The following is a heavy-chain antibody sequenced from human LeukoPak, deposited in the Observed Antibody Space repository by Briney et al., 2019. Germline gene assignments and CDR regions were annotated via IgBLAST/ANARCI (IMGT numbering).Heavy chain of an antibody. V-gene: IGHV4-31*03. D-gene: IGHD6-13*01. CDR2: IYYSGST. CDR1: GGSISSGGYY. CDR3: ASTIAAAGYNWFDP. Sequence: PSETLSLTCTVSGGSISSGGYYWSWIRQHPGKGLECIGYIYYSGSTYYNPSLKSRVTISVDTSKNQFSLKLSSVTAADTAVYYCASTIAAAGYNWFDPWGQGTLVTVSS. J-gene: IGHJ5*02.